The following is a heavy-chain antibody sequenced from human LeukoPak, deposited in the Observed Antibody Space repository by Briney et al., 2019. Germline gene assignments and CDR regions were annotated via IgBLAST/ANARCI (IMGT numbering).Heavy chain of an antibody. CDR1: GGSFSGYY. CDR3: ARGTIIAWQLPPQYYFDY. CDR2: INHSGST. D-gene: IGHD2-15*01. J-gene: IGHJ4*02. V-gene: IGHV4-34*01. Sequence: PSETLSLTCAVYGGSFSGYYWSWIRQPPGKGLEWIGEINHSGSTNYNPSLKSRVTISVDKSKNHFSLKLSSVTAADTAVYYCARGTIIAWQLPPQYYFDYWGQGTLVTVSS.